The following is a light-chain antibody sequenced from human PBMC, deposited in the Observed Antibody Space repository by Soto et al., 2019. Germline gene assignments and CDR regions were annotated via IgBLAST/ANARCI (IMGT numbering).Light chain of an antibody. J-gene: IGKJ1*01. CDR2: DAS. CDR1: QSVSSY. Sequence: VLTQSPGTLSLSPGDRATLSCRASQSVSSYLAWYQQKPGQAPRLLIYDASNRATGIPARFSGSGSGTDFTLTISSLEPEDFAVYYCQQRSNWPSGTFGQGTKVDIK. V-gene: IGKV3-11*01. CDR3: QQRSNWPSGT.